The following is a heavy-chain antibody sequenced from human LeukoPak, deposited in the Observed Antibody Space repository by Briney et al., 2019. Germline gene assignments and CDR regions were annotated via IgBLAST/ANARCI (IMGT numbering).Heavy chain of an antibody. V-gene: IGHV3-23*01. CDR3: AKRRAAAGTPQFDY. Sequence: GGSLRLSCAASGFTFSSYGMSWVRQAPGKGLEWVSAISGSGGSTYYADSVKGRFTISRDNSKNTLYLQMNSLRAEDTAVYYCAKRRAAAGTPQFDYWGQGTLVTVSS. D-gene: IGHD6-13*01. CDR2: ISGSGGST. J-gene: IGHJ4*02. CDR1: GFTFSSYG.